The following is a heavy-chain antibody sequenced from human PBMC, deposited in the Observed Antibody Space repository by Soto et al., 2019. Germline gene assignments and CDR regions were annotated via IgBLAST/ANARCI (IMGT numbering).Heavy chain of an antibody. D-gene: IGHD6-13*01. J-gene: IGHJ4*02. Sequence: QVQLVQSGAEVKKPGASVKVSCKASGYTFTSYALHWVRQAPGQRLEWMGWINAGNGNTKYSQKFQGRVTITRDTAASTADMERSSLRSEDTAVYYWAREVGSSWYSWGQGTLVTFSS. CDR3: AREVGSSWYS. V-gene: IGHV1-3*01. CDR1: GYTFTSYA. CDR2: INAGNGNT.